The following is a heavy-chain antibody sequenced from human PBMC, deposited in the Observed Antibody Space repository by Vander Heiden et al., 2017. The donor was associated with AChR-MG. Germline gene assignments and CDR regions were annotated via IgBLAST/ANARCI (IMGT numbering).Heavy chain of an antibody. CDR2: TYHIGGT. CDR1: GYSISIAHY. Sequence: QGQLHASGPGLVQPSATLSLTCAVSGYSISIAHYCVWLRRPPGKGLALFGNTYHIGGTSKNPSLKSRVTISVDTSKNQFSLKLSSMTGADTAVYYCASSSSRCYYGCFDPWGQGTQVTVSS. V-gene: IGHV4-38-2*01. J-gene: IGHJ5*02. CDR3: ASSSSRCYYGCFDP. D-gene: IGHD3-10*01.